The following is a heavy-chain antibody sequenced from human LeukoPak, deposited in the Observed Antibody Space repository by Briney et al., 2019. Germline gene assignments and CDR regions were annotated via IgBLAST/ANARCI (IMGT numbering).Heavy chain of an antibody. CDR1: GFPFSSYS. Sequence: GGSLRLSCAASGFPFSSYSMTWVRQAPGKGLEWVANRKPDGTTKFYVDSVKGRFTISRDNALNSLYLQMNSLRAEDTAIYYCARSIPYGTTWYGRSDYWGQGTLVTVSS. J-gene: IGHJ4*02. V-gene: IGHV3-7*03. CDR3: ARSIPYGTTWYGRSDY. D-gene: IGHD6-13*01. CDR2: RKPDGTTK.